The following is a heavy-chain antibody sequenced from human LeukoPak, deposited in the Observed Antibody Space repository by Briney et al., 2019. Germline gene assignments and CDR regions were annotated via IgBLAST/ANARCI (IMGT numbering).Heavy chain of an antibody. CDR1: GFTFSSYE. CDR3: ARDLRIVSGSYLDY. CDR2: ISSSGSTI. Sequence: PGGSLRLSCAASGFTFSSYEMNWVRQAPGKGLEWVSYISSSGSTIYYADSVKGRFISSRDNTKSSLYLQMNSLRAEDTATYYCARDLRIVSGSYLDYWGQGTLVTVSS. D-gene: IGHD1-26*01. J-gene: IGHJ4*02. V-gene: IGHV3-48*03.